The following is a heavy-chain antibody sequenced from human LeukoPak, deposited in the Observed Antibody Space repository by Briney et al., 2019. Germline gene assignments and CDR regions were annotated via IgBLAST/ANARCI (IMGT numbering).Heavy chain of an antibody. Sequence: TPSETLSLTCTASGGSISSSSYYWGWIRQPPGKGLEWIGSIYYSGSTYYNPSLKSRVTISVDTSKNQFSLKLSSVTAADTAVYYCARHRMYYYDSSGRGVADAFDIWGQGTMVTVSS. CDR1: GGSISSSSYY. CDR3: ARHRMYYYDSSGRGVADAFDI. D-gene: IGHD3-22*01. V-gene: IGHV4-39*01. J-gene: IGHJ3*02. CDR2: IYYSGST.